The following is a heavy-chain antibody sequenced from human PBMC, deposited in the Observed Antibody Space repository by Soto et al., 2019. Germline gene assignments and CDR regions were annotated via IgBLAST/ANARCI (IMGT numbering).Heavy chain of an antibody. Sequence: EVLMVESGGGVVQPGGSLRLSCAASGFIFSSHWMSWVRQAPGKGLEWVANIKPDGTEKFYVDSVKGRFSISRDNADNSLYLQMNSLRDEDTAVYYCAREWAYNSVDGFFDLWGQGTLVTVSS. D-gene: IGHD1-1*01. CDR1: GFIFSSHW. V-gene: IGHV3-7*03. J-gene: IGHJ4*02. CDR3: AREWAYNSVDGFFDL. CDR2: IKPDGTEK.